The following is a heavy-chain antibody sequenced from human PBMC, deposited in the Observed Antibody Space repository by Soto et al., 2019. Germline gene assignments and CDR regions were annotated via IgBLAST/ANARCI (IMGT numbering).Heavy chain of an antibody. CDR3: ARGQEGVVATH. CDR1: GGSLSGYY. J-gene: IGHJ4*02. Sequence: QVQLQQWGAGLLKPSETLSLNCAVNGGSLSGYYWSWIRQPPGKGLEWIGEIKDGGRTNYSPSPKSRATISSDTSNNQFSLRLYSVTAADTGVYYCARGQEGVVATHWDQGTLVTVSS. D-gene: IGHD5-12*01. V-gene: IGHV4-34*01. CDR2: IKDGGRT.